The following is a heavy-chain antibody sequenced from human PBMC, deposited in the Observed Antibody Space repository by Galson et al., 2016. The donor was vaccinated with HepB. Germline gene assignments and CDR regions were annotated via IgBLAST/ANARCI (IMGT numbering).Heavy chain of an antibody. CDR1: GFTFSNYA. CDR2: ISVGGGST. Sequence: SLRLSCAASGFTFSNYAMSWVRQAPGKGLEWVSVISVGGGSTLYADSVTGRFTISRDNSKNTLYLQMNSLRADDTAMYYCARRDWRSVPIFGLDYYYYAMDVWGQGTTVTVSS. J-gene: IGHJ6*02. V-gene: IGHV3-23*01. D-gene: IGHD3-10*02. CDR3: ARRDWRSVPIFGLDYYYYAMDV.